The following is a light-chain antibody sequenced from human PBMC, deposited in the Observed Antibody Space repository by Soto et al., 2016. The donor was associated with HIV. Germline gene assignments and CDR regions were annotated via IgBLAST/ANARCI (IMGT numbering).Light chain of an antibody. CDR2: DDS. V-gene: IGLV3-21*03. Sequence: SYVLTQPPSVSVAPGKTARIPCGGNNIGTKGVHWYQQKPGQAPVLVVYDDSDRPSGIPERFSGSNSGNTATLTISRVEAGDEADYHCQVWHSSTDHRVFGGGTKLTVL. CDR3: QVWHSSTDHRV. J-gene: IGLJ3*02. CDR1: NIGTKG.